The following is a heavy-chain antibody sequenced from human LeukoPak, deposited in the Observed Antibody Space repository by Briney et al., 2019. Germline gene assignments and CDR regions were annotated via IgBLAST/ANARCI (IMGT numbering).Heavy chain of an antibody. V-gene: IGHV1-2*06. CDR1: GYTFTGYY. D-gene: IGHD2-15*01. J-gene: IGHJ5*02. Sequence: ASVKVSCKASGYTFTGYYKHWVRQAPGQGLEWMGRINPNSGGTNYAQKFQGSVAMTRDTSISTAYMELSRLRSDDTAVYYCATATTYCSGGSCYVGSWFDPWGQGTLVTVSS. CDR2: INPNSGGT. CDR3: ATATTYCSGGSCYVGSWFDP.